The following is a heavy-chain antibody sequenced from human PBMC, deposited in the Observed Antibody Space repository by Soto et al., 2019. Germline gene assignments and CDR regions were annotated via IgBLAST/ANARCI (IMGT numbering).Heavy chain of an antibody. CDR3: ARYEVAAAFTS. V-gene: IGHV1-8*01. D-gene: IGHD6-13*01. J-gene: IGHJ4*02. CDR2: MNPNSDT. Sequence: ASVKVSCKASGYTSTNLDINWVRQATGQGLEWMGWMNPNSDTGCAQKFQGRLTMTRDTSPRTVYMELSSLRSDDTAVYYCARYEVAAAFTSGGQGTPVTVSS. CDR1: GYTSTNLD.